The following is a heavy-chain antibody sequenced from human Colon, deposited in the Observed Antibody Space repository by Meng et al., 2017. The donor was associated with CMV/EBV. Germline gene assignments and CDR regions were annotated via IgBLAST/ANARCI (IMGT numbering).Heavy chain of an antibody. CDR1: GYPFTPYY. CDR3: IRENWYYDY. J-gene: IGHJ4*02. CDR2: MLPKTGAL. D-gene: IGHD1-1*01. Sequence: QGHLVQCGAEVSVLGASGKVSCKASGYPFTPYYIHWVRQAPGQGLEWVGCMLPKTGALDYAQKFRGRITLTTDTSITTAYMELSGLTSDDTAVYYCIRENWYYDYWGLGTLVTVSS. V-gene: IGHV1-2*02.